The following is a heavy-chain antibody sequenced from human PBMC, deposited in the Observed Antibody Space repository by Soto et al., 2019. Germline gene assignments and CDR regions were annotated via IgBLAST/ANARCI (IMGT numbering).Heavy chain of an antibody. CDR3: ARLSVAGKWGFDY. D-gene: IGHD6-19*01. J-gene: IGHJ4*02. V-gene: IGHV4-59*08. Sequence: SETLSLTCTVSGGSISSYYWSWIRQPPGKGLEWIGFIYYSGSTNYSPSLKSRVTISVDTSKNQFSLKLSSVTAADTAVYYCARLSVAGKWGFDYWGQGTLVTVS. CDR1: GGSISSYY. CDR2: IYYSGST.